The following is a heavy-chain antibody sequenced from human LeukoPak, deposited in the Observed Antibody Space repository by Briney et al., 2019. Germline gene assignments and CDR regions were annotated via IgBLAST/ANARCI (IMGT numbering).Heavy chain of an antibody. CDR3: ARDQGDYDN. Sequence: GASVKVSCKASGYTFTGYYMHWVRQAPGQGLEWMGGIIPIFGTANYAQKFQGRVTITADKSTSTAYMELSSLRSEDTAVYYCARDQGDYDNWGQGTLVTVSS. J-gene: IGHJ4*02. D-gene: IGHD4-17*01. CDR2: IIPIFGTA. CDR1: GYTFTGYY. V-gene: IGHV1-69*06.